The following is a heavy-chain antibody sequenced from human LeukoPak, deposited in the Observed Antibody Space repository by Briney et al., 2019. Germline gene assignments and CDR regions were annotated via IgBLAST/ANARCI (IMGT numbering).Heavy chain of an antibody. CDR1: GGTFSSYT. Sequence: ASVKVSCKASGGTFSSYTISWVRQAPGQGLEWMGRIIPTLGIANYAQKFQGRVTITADKSTSTAYMELSSLRSEDTAVYYCARGGCSSTSCVNWFDPWGQGTLVTVSS. J-gene: IGHJ5*02. CDR2: IIPTLGIA. CDR3: ARGGCSSTSCVNWFDP. D-gene: IGHD2-2*01. V-gene: IGHV1-69*02.